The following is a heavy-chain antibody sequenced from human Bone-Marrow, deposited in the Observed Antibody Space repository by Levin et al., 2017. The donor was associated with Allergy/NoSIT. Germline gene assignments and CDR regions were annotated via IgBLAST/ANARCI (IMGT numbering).Heavy chain of an antibody. V-gene: IGHV3-23*01. J-gene: IGHJ4*02. CDR1: GFTFSSYA. Sequence: GGSLRLSCAASGFTFSSYAMSWVRQAPGKGLEWVSAISGSGGSTYYADSVKGRFTISRDNSKITLYLQMNSLRAEDTAVYYCAKDLGIAVAGQEGYWGQGTLVTVSS. CDR3: AKDLGIAVAGQEGY. CDR2: ISGSGGST. D-gene: IGHD6-19*01.